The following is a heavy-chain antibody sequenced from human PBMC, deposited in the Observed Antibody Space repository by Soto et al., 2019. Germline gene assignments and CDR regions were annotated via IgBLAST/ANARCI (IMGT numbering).Heavy chain of an antibody. D-gene: IGHD2-2*02. CDR3: ARDGVVVVPAAIMEDPYYYYYMDV. CDR1: GYTFTSYG. J-gene: IGHJ6*03. CDR2: ISAYNGNT. Sequence: ASVKVSCKASGYTFTSYGISWVRQAPGQGLERMGWISAYNGNTNYAQKLQGRVTMTTDTSTSTAYMELRSLRSDDTAVYYCARDGVVVVPAAIMEDPYYYYYMDVWGKGTTVTVSS. V-gene: IGHV1-18*01.